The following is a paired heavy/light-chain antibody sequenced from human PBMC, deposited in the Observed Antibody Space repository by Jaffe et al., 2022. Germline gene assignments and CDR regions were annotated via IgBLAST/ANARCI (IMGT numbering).Heavy chain of an antibody. Sequence: QVQLVESGGGVVQPGRSLRLSCAASGFTFSTYGMHWVRQGPGKGLEWVAVISYDGSNKHYADSVKGRFTISRDNSKNTLYLQMNSLRAEDTAVYYCANGLSYYDILTGRERHWFDPWGQGTLVTVSS. J-gene: IGHJ5*02. CDR3: ANGLSYYDILTGRERHWFDP. V-gene: IGHV3-30*18. CDR2: ISYDGSNK. D-gene: IGHD3-9*01. CDR1: GFTFSTYG.
Light chain of an antibody. CDR2: GAS. Sequence: EIVLTQSPGTLSLSPGERATLSCRASQSIISNYLAWYQQKPGQAPRLLIYGASNRATVIPDRFSGSGSGTDFTLTISRLEPEDFAVYYCQLYGSSPPMYTFGQGTKLEIK. CDR3: QLYGSSPPMYT. CDR1: QSIISNY. J-gene: IGKJ2*01. V-gene: IGKV3-20*01.